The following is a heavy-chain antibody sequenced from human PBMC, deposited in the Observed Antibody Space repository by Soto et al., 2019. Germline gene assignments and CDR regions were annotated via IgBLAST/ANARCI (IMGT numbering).Heavy chain of an antibody. Sequence: QVQLQESGPGLVKPSQTLSLTCTVSGGSISSGGYYWSWIRQHPGKGLEWIGYIYYSGSTYYNPSLKSRVTIAVDTYKNQFSLKLSSVTAADTAVYYCATYGSGTYKPTTFDYWGQGTLVTVSS. D-gene: IGHD3-10*01. CDR3: ATYGSGTYKPTTFDY. J-gene: IGHJ4*02. CDR2: IYYSGST. CDR1: GGSISSGGYY. V-gene: IGHV4-31*03.